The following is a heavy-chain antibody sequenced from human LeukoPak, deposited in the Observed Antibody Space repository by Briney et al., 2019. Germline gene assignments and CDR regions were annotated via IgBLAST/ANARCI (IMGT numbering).Heavy chain of an antibody. CDR3: ARDGPYDCGAFHF. V-gene: IGHV4-4*08. CDR2: IYNSGST. Sequence: SETLSLPCTVSGGSISSYYWSWIRQPPGKGLEWIGSIYNSGSTHYSPSLKSRVTISVDTSKNQFSLQLNSVTAADTAVYFCARDGPYDCGAFHFWGQGTMVTVSS. D-gene: IGHD2-21*01. J-gene: IGHJ3*01. CDR1: GGSISSYY.